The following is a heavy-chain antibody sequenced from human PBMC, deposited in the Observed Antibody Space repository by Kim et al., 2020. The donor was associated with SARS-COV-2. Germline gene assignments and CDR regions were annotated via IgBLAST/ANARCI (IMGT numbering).Heavy chain of an antibody. J-gene: IGHJ6*02. CDR2: IWYDGSNK. CDR1: GFTFSSYG. V-gene: IGHV3-33*01. D-gene: IGHD3-10*01. Sequence: GGSLRLSCAASGFTFSSYGMHWVRQAPGKGLEWVAVIWYDGSNKYYADSVKGRFTISRDNSKNTLYLQMNSLRAEDTAVYYCASGSMVRGVISGYYYGMDVWGQGTTVTVSS. CDR3: ASGSMVRGVISGYYYGMDV.